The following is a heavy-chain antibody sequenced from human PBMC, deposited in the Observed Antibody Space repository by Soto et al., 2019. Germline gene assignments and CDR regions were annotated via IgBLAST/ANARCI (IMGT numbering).Heavy chain of an antibody. CDR1: GGSISSGDYY. V-gene: IGHV4-30-4*01. Sequence: SQTLSLTCTVSGGSISSGDYYWSLIRQPPGKGLEWIGYIYYSGSTYYNPSLKSRVTISVDASKNQFSLKLSSVTAADTAVYYCAREGIVVVPAKAKGFDPWGQGTLVTVS. CDR2: IYYSGST. CDR3: AREGIVVVPAKAKGFDP. D-gene: IGHD2-2*01. J-gene: IGHJ5*02.